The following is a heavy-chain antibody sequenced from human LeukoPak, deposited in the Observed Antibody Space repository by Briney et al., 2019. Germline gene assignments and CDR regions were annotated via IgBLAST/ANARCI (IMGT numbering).Heavy chain of an antibody. J-gene: IGHJ5*02. CDR3: AKFAGWWFVP. CDR1: GFTFFNYY. D-gene: IGHD6-19*01. V-gene: IGHV3-48*03. CDR2: ISASGSSI. Sequence: PGGSLRLSCAASGFTFFNYYMTWVRQAPGKGLEWVSYISASGSSIYYADSVKGRFTISRDKAKNSLYLQMSSLRVEDTAVYYCAKFAGWWFVPWGQGTLVTVSS.